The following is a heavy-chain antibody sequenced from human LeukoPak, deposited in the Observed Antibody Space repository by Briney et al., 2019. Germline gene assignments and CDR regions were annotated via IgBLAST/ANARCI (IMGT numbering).Heavy chain of an antibody. J-gene: IGHJ4*02. CDR3: AKTLVPSGIYHEDYFDY. CDR2: ISSSSSYI. V-gene: IGHV3-21*01. Sequence: PGGSLRLSCAASGFTFSSYSMNWVRQAPGKGLEWVSSISSSSSYIYYADSVKGRFTISRDNAKNSLYLQMNSLRAEDTAVYYCAKTLVPSGIYHEDYFDYWGQGTLVTVSS. D-gene: IGHD1-26*01. CDR1: GFTFSSYS.